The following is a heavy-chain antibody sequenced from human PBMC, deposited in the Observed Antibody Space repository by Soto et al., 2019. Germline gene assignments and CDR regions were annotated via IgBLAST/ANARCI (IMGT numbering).Heavy chain of an antibody. J-gene: IGHJ4*02. D-gene: IGHD3-10*01. Sequence: QITLKESGPPLVKPTQTLTLTCTFSGFSLSTEGVAVGWIRQPPGKALERLSVIYWDDDQRSSTSLRSRLTITKDTSKNHVVLTMTNMDPLDTATYYCAHRDRASGGLFDYWGQGILVTVSS. V-gene: IGHV2-5*02. CDR2: IYWDDDQ. CDR3: AHRDRASGGLFDY. CDR1: GFSLSTEGVA.